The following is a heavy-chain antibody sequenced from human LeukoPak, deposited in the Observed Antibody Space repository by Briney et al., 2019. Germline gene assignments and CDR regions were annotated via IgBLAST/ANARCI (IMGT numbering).Heavy chain of an antibody. CDR3: ASTRGRWEGATWSGPKSGFDY. V-gene: IGHV4-39*01. CDR1: GGSISSSSYY. Sequence: SETLSLTCTVSGGSISSSSYYWGWIRQPPGKGLEWIGSIYYSGSNYYNPSLKSRVTISVDTSKNQFSLKLSSVTAADTAVYYCASTRGRWEGATWSGPKSGFDYWGQGTLVTVSS. D-gene: IGHD1-26*01. J-gene: IGHJ4*02. CDR2: IYYSGSN.